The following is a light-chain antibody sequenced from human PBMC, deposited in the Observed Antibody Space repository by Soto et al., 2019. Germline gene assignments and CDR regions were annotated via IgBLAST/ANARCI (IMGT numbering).Light chain of an antibody. CDR2: DVS. CDR3: CSYAGTYTPVV. CDR1: SSDVGGYNY. J-gene: IGLJ2*01. V-gene: IGLV2-11*01. Sequence: QSVLTQPRSVSGSPGQSVTISCAGTSSDVGGYNYVSWCQQYPGKAPKLMISDVSKRPSGVPDRFSGSKSGNTASLTISGLQAEDEADYYCCSYAGTYTPVVFGGGTKLTVL.